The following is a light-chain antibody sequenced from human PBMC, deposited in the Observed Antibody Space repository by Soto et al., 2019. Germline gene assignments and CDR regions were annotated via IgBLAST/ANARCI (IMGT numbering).Light chain of an antibody. CDR1: SSDVGSYNL. Sequence: QSALTQPASVSGSPGQSITISCTGTSSDVGSYNLVSWYQQYPGKAPKVMIYEGSKRPSGVSNRFSGSKSGNTASLTISGLQAEDEADYYCCSYARSSTHVVFGGGTKLTVL. CDR3: CSYARSSTHVV. CDR2: EGS. J-gene: IGLJ2*01. V-gene: IGLV2-23*01.